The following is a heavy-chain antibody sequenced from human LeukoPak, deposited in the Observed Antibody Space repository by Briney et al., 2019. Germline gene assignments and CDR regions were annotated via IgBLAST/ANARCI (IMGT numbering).Heavy chain of an antibody. V-gene: IGHV1-69*04. CDR3: ASYRSHYYGSGSYSQ. CDR1: GGTLSSYA. Sequence: ASGGTLSSYAIRAVRPPPGQGVEWMGSIFLVLGIAKYAQKFQGSVTITADKTTSTAYMELSSLRTEDTAVYYCASYRSHYYGSGSYSQWGQGTLVTVSS. CDR2: IFLVLGIA. J-gene: IGHJ4*02. D-gene: IGHD3-10*01.